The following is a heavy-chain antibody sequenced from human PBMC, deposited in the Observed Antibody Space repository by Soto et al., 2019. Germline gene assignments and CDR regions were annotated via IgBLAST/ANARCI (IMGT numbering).Heavy chain of an antibody. J-gene: IGHJ4*02. CDR2: IIPIFGTA. CDR1: GGTFSSYA. V-gene: IGHV1-69*01. Sequence: QVQLVQSGAEVKKPGSSVKVSCKASGGTFSSYAISWVRQAPGQGLEWMGGIIPIFGTANYAQKFQGRVTITADDSTRTAYLELSSLRSEETSGYQCARAYGSGSNYWGQGTQVSVSS. D-gene: IGHD3-10*01. CDR3: ARAYGSGSNY.